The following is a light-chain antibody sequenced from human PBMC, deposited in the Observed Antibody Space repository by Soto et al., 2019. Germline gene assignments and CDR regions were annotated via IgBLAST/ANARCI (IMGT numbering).Light chain of an antibody. CDR3: MQSTLLPPT. Sequence: DVVMTQTPLSLSVAPGQPASISCKSSQSLLHITGETFLFWYLQKPGQSPQLLIYEVSTRVSGVPDRFSGSGSGTDFTLEISRVETDDVGIYYCMQSTLLPPTFGQGTRLAIE. CDR2: EVS. V-gene: IGKV2D-29*02. J-gene: IGKJ5*01. CDR1: QSLLHITGETF.